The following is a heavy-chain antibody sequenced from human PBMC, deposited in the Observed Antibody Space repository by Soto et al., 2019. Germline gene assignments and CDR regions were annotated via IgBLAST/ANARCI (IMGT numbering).Heavy chain of an antibody. CDR2: IIPIFGTA. D-gene: IGHD6-6*01. V-gene: IGHV1-69*01. J-gene: IGHJ4*02. CDR1: GGTFSSYA. Sequence: QVQLVQSGAEVKKPGSSVKVSCKASGGTFSSYAISWVRQAPGQGLEWMGGIIPIFGTANYAQKFQGRVTITADESTSTDYMELSSLRSEDTAVYYCARVPQLVLSERYCFDYCGQVTLGTVSS. CDR3: ARVPQLVLSERYCFDY.